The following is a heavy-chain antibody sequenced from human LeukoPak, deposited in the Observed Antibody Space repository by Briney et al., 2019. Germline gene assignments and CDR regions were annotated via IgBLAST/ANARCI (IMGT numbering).Heavy chain of an antibody. CDR1: GFTFRNYS. Sequence: GGSLRLSCAASGFTFRNYSMNWVRQAPGKGLEWVSGISDSGGTTDYADSVKGRFAISRDNSNNTLYLQMNSLRAEDTAVYYCAKARSRSSSSCYNYWGQGTLVTVSS. CDR2: ISDSGGTT. D-gene: IGHD2-2*02. J-gene: IGHJ4*02. V-gene: IGHV3-23*01. CDR3: AKARSRSSSSCYNY.